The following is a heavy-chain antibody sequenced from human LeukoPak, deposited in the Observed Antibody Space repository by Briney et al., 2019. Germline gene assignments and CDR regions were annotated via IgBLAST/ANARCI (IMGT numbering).Heavy chain of an antibody. D-gene: IGHD3/OR15-3a*01. CDR2: IGYSGNYI. J-gene: IGHJ6*03. CDR3: ARMHLFGLGNCYYYYMDV. Sequence: GGSLRLSCAASGFTFSSYAMAWVRQAPGKGLEWVSSIGYSGNYIYYADSMRGRFTISRDNSKNSLFLQMHSLGVEDTAVYYCARMHLFGLGNCYYYYMDVWGKGTTVTVSS. V-gene: IGHV3-21*01. CDR1: GFTFSSYA.